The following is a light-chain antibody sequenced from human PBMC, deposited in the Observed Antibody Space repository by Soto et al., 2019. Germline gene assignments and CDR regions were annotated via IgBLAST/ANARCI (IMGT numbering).Light chain of an antibody. Sequence: NFMLTQPHSVSESPGKTVTISCTRSSGNIASNYVQWYQQRPGSAPTTVIYEDNQRPSGVPDRFSGSIDSSSNSASLTISGLKTDDEADYCCQSYDSSNPVVFGGGTKLTVL. CDR3: QSYDSSNPVV. V-gene: IGLV6-57*04. J-gene: IGLJ2*01. CDR1: SGNIASNY. CDR2: EDN.